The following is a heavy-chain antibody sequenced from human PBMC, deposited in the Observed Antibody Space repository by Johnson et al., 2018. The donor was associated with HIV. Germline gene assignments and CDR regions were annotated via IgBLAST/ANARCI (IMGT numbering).Heavy chain of an antibody. J-gene: IGHJ3*02. CDR2: ISWNGGNI. V-gene: IGHV3-9*01. CDR1: GFTFDAYA. CDR3: AKYTYPGGLGEDAFDI. Sequence: EVQLVESGGGLVQPGRSLRLSCAASGFTFDAYAMHWVRQAPGKGLEWVSVISWNGGNIGYADSVKGRFTVSRDNAKNYLYLQMNSLRAEDTALYYCAKYTYPGGLGEDAFDIWGQGTMVTVSS. D-gene: IGHD3-16*01.